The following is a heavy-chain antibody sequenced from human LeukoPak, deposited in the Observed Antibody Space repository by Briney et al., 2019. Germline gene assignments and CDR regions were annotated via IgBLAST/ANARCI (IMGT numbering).Heavy chain of an antibody. CDR1: GFTFSSYD. Sequence: GGSLRLSCAASGFTFSSYDMHWVRQAPGKGLQWVASILFDGSNKYYAESVKGRFTISRDNSKNTLYLQVNSLRAEDTAVYYCAKAGARIGQHYFDSWGQGTLVTVSS. CDR3: AKAGARIGQHYFDS. CDR2: ILFDGSNK. D-gene: IGHD3-22*01. J-gene: IGHJ4*02. V-gene: IGHV3-30*02.